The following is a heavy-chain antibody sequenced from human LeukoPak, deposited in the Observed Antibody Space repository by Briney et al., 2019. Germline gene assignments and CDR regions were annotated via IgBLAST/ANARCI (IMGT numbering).Heavy chain of an antibody. Sequence: GGALRLSCAASGFTFSNYGMRWARQAAGKGLEWVAFIGFDGSDHSYADSVKGRFTISRDNSKNTLYLQMNSLRAEDTAVYYCAKDLSKGLLYRRGMYYFDYWGQGTLVTVSS. CDR1: GFTFSNYG. CDR3: AKDLSKGLLYRRGMYYFDY. CDR2: IGFDGSDH. D-gene: IGHD3-10*01. V-gene: IGHV3-30*02. J-gene: IGHJ4*02.